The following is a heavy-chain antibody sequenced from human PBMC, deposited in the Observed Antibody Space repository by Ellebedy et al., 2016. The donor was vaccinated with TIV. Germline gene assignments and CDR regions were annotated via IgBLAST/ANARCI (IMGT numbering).Heavy chain of an antibody. D-gene: IGHD6-13*01. V-gene: IGHV1-69*13. CDR2: IIPIFGTA. CDR1: GGTFSSYA. J-gene: IGHJ5*02. Sequence: SVKVSCXASGGTFSSYAISWVRQAPGQGLEWMGGIIPIFGTANYAQKFQGRVTITADESTSTAYMELSSLRSEDTAVYYCARRQGGAAVYWFDPWGQGTLVTVSS. CDR3: ARRQGGAAVYWFDP.